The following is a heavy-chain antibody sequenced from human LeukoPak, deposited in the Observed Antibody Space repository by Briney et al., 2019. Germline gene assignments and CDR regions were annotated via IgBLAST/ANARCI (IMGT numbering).Heavy chain of an antibody. Sequence: SETLSLTCTVSGGSITAYYWTWIRQPPGKGLEWIGYIYHSGTTNYNPSLRSRVTISVDTSKNQFSLRLNSVTAADTAVYYCAQLATSSPAYSQHWGQGTLVTVSS. CDR2: IYHSGTT. D-gene: IGHD3-3*02. V-gene: IGHV4-59*01. CDR3: AQLATSSPAYSQH. CDR1: GGSITAYY. J-gene: IGHJ1*01.